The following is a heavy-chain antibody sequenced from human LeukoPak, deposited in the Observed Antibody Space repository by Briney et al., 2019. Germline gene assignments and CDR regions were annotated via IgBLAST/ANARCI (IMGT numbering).Heavy chain of an antibody. CDR3: ARDVRGIVGMDYFDY. CDR1: GYIFISYG. CDR2: ISAYNGNT. Sequence: ASVKVSCKASGYIFISYGISWVRQAPGQGLEWMGWISAYNGNTKYAQKLQGRVTMTTDSSTSTAYMELRSLRSDDTAVYYCARDVRGIVGMDYFDYWGQGTLVTVSS. V-gene: IGHV1-18*01. J-gene: IGHJ4*02. D-gene: IGHD3-22*01.